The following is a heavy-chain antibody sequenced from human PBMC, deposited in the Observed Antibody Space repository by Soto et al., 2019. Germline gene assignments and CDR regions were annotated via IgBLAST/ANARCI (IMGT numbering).Heavy chain of an antibody. D-gene: IGHD1-20*01. CDR2: VYHSGYT. CDR1: GASISSSTW. J-gene: IGHJ5*02. V-gene: IGHV4-4*01. CDR3: ASSNNYNWFDP. Sequence: GTLSLTCTVSGASISSSTWWSWVRQPPGRGLEWIGEVYHSGYTKCNPSLKSRVTMSVDKSKNQLTLNLSSVTAADTAVYFCASSNNYNWFDPWGQGTLVTVSS.